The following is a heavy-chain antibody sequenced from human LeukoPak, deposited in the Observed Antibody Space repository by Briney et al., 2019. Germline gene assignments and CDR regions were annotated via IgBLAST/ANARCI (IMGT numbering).Heavy chain of an antibody. J-gene: IGHJ4*02. CDR3: ARSFYGDYGFH. Sequence: SEALSLTCTVSGGSISSSSSYWGWIRQPTGKGLEWIGSIYHSGSTYYNPSLKSRVTISVDTSKNQFSLKLSSVTAADTAVSYCARSFYGDYGFHWGQGTLVTVSS. CDR2: IYHSGST. D-gene: IGHD4-17*01. V-gene: IGHV4-39*07. CDR1: GGSISSSSSY.